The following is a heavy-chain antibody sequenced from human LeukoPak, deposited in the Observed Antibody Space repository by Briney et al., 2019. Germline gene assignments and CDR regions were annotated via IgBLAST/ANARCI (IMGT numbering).Heavy chain of an antibody. CDR3: AKDGDSNYEFDP. D-gene: IGHD4-11*01. CDR1: GFTFSSYS. Sequence: PGGSLRLSCAASGFTFSSYSMTWVRQAPGKGLEWVSAISGSGGSTYYADSVKGRFTISRDNSKNTLYLQMNSLRAEDTAVYYCAKDGDSNYEFDPWGQGTLVTVSS. J-gene: IGHJ5*02. V-gene: IGHV3-23*01. CDR2: ISGSGGST.